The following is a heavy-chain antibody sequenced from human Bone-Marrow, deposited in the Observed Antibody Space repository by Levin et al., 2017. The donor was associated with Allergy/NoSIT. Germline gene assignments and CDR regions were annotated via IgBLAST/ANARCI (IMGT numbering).Heavy chain of an antibody. CDR3: AVVGGNSAAFFH. D-gene: IGHD4-23*01. CDR1: HASISSTNW. V-gene: IGHV4-4*02. CDR2: IYHSGSA. J-gene: IGHJ4*02. Sequence: PSETQSLTCAVSHASISSTNWWSWVRQPPGKGLEWIGEIYHSGSANYNPSLKSRVTMSVDRSNNEFSLNLTSVTAADTAVYFCAVVGGNSAAFFHWGQGTLVTVSS.